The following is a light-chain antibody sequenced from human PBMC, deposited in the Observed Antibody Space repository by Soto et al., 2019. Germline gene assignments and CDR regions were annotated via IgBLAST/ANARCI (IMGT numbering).Light chain of an antibody. CDR1: QSVSSN. CDR3: QQYNNWPFWT. J-gene: IGKJ1*01. Sequence: EIVMTQSPATLSVSPGERATLSCIASQSVSSNLAWYQQKPGQAPRLLIYGASTRATGIPARFSGSGSGTEFTLTISSLQSEDFAVYYCQQYNNWPFWTFGQGTKVDIK. V-gene: IGKV3-15*01. CDR2: GAS.